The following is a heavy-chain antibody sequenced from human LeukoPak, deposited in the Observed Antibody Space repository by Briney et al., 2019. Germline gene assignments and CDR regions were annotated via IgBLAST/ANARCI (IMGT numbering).Heavy chain of an antibody. CDR1: GYRFTIYS. J-gene: IGHJ4*02. Sequence: GKSLKISCKCSGYRFTIYSIGWVRQIPGKGLDWMGFIYTGEADTRYSPSLQGQVTISAEKSISTAYRQWSSLKASDTAMYYCARHKLGTASPSDYWGQGTLVTVSS. CDR2: IYTGEADT. D-gene: IGHD3-16*01. V-gene: IGHV5-51*01. CDR3: ARHKLGTASPSDY.